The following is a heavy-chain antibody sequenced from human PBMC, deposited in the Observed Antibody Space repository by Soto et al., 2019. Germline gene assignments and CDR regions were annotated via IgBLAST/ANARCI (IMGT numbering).Heavy chain of an antibody. J-gene: IGHJ4*02. V-gene: IGHV3-53*01. CDR1: GFTVSSNY. CDR3: ARAVVYCSGGSCYPGVYFDY. D-gene: IGHD2-15*01. CDR2: IYSGGST. Sequence: EVQLVESGGGLIQPGGSLRLSCAASGFTVSSNYMSWVRQAPGKGLEWVSGIYSGGSTYYADSVKGRFTISRDNSKNTLYLQMNSLRAEDTAVYYCARAVVYCSGGSCYPGVYFDYWGQGTLVTVSS.